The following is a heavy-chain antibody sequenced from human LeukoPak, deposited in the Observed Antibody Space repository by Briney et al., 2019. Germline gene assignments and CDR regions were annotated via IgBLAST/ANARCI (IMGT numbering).Heavy chain of an antibody. J-gene: IGHJ4*02. Sequence: GGSLRLSCAASGFTFSTYGMHWVRQAPGKVLEWVTFIQYDGSVKLYGDSVKGRFTISRDNSKNTLYLQMNSLRAEDTAVYFCAKDVVGQQWPENYWGQGTLVTVSS. D-gene: IGHD6-19*01. V-gene: IGHV3-30*02. CDR3: AKDVVGQQWPENY. CDR1: GFTFSTYG. CDR2: IQYDGSVK.